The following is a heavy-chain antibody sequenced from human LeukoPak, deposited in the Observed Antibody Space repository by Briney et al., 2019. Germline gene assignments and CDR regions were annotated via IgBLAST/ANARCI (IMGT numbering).Heavy chain of an antibody. V-gene: IGHV3-48*01. Sequence: GGSVRLSCAPSGFRVSTYSMKWARHARGGGRECLSYVGDSGGDEHYTESVKARFTNTRDNAKNELYLKMKSLRAEDTDVSFCARDYVFAFDYWSPGTTVT. J-gene: IGHJ4*02. D-gene: IGHD3-10*02. CDR1: GFRVSTYS. CDR3: ARDYVFAFDY. CDR2: VGDSGGDE.